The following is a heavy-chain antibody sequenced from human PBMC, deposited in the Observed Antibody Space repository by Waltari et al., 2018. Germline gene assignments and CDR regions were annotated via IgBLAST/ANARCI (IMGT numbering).Heavy chain of an antibody. Sequence: EVQVVESGGGLVQPGGSLKLSGATSGFSFSGSTIPWVRQTSGKGLEWVGRIRRQPYNYATAYSASVKGRFTISRDDSKNTAYLQMNNLMTEDTAVYYCSGGEVTGTDFWGQGTLVTVSS. CDR1: GFSFSGST. V-gene: IGHV3-73*01. CDR2: IRRQPYNYAT. J-gene: IGHJ4*02. D-gene: IGHD6-19*01. CDR3: SGGEVTGTDF.